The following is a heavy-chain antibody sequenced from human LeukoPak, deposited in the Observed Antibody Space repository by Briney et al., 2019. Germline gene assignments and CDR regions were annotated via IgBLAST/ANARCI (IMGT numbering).Heavy chain of an antibody. J-gene: IGHJ4*02. D-gene: IGHD6-19*01. V-gene: IGHV4-59*12. CDR1: GGSISSYY. Sequence: SETLSLTCTVSGGSISSYYWSWIRQPPGKGLEWIGYIYYSGSTNYNPSLKSRVTISVDTSKNQFSLKLSSVTAADTAVYYCARGGSSGWYRYWGQGTLVTVSS. CDR2: IYYSGST. CDR3: ARGGSSGWYRY.